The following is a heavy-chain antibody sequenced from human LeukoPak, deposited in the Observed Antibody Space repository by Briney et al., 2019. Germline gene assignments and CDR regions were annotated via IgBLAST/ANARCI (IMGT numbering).Heavy chain of an antibody. V-gene: IGHV4-59*01. Sequence: SETLSVTCTVSGGSISSYYWSWIRQPPGKGMERIGYIYYSGSTNYNPSLKSRVTISVDTSKNQFSLKLSSVTAADTAVYYCARCLVGATYYFDYWGQGTLVTVSS. CDR3: ARCLVGATYYFDY. J-gene: IGHJ4*02. D-gene: IGHD1-26*01. CDR2: IYYSGST. CDR1: GGSISSYY.